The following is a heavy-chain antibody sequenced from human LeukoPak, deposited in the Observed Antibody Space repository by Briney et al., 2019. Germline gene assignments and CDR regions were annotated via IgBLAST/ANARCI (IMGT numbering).Heavy chain of an antibody. D-gene: IGHD3-10*01. Sequence: ASVKVSCKASGYTFTSYAMHWVRQAPGQRLEWMGWINAGNGNTKYSQKFQGRVTITRDTSASTAYMELSSLRSGDTAVYYCARDRAYYYAEYYFDYWGQGTLVTVSS. CDR3: ARDRAYYYAEYYFDY. CDR2: INAGNGNT. CDR1: GYTFTSYA. V-gene: IGHV1-3*01. J-gene: IGHJ4*02.